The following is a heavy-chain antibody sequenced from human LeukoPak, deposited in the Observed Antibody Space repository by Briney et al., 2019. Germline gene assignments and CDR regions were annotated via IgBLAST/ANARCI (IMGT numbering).Heavy chain of an antibody. CDR2: IYHSGST. J-gene: IGHJ4*02. V-gene: IGHV4-4*02. D-gene: IGHD3-10*01. CDR1: GGSISSSNW. CDR3: ARDRRNKLLWFGELFYYFDY. Sequence: PSETLSLACAVSGGSISSSNWWSWVRQPPGKGLEWIGEIYHSGSTNYNPSLKSRVTISVDKSKNQFSLKLSSVTAAGTAVYYCARDRRNKLLWFGELFYYFDYWGQGTLVTVSS.